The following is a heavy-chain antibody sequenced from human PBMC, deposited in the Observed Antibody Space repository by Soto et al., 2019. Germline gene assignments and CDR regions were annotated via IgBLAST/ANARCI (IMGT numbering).Heavy chain of an antibody. Sequence: ASVKVSCKASGYTFTGYYMHWVRQAPGQGLEWMGWINPNSGGTNYAQKFQGRVTMTRDTSISTAYMELSRLRSDDTAVYYCAREPLDTAMANFDYWGRGTLVTVSS. V-gene: IGHV1-2*02. CDR1: GYTFTGYY. D-gene: IGHD5-18*01. J-gene: IGHJ4*02. CDR2: INPNSGGT. CDR3: AREPLDTAMANFDY.